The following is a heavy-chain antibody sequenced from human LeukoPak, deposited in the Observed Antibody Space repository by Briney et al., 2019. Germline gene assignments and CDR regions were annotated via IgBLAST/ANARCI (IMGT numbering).Heavy chain of an antibody. CDR3: ATQTSGGMDV. J-gene: IGHJ6*02. V-gene: IGHV5-51*01. CDR2: IYPGDFAT. Sequence: GGSLEISWKGSGSRFTSYWIGWVRQLPGKGLEWMGSIYPGDFATRYSPSFQGQVTISGDKSISTAYLQWSSLKASDTAMYYCATQTSGGMDVWGQGTTVTVSS. CDR1: GSRFTSYW.